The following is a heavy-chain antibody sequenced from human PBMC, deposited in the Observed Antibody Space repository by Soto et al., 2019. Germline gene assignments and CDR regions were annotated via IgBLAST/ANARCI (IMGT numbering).Heavy chain of an antibody. CDR3: ARDRRGGMDV. D-gene: IGHD3-16*01. CDR1: GFTFSSYE. J-gene: IGHJ6*02. Sequence: PGGSLRLSCATSGFTFSSYEMNWVRQARGKGLEWVSYISSSGSTIYYADSLKGRFTISRDNAKNSLYLQMNSLRAEDTAVYYCARDRRGGMDVWGQGTTVTVSS. CDR2: ISSSGSTI. V-gene: IGHV3-48*03.